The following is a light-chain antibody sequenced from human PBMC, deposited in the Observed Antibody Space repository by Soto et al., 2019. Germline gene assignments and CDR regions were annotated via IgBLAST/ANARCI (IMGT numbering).Light chain of an antibody. J-gene: IGLJ3*02. Sequence: VLTQPPSVSGAPGQRVTISCTGSGSNVGAGYDVHWYQQFPGTAPKLLIHDNTNRPSGVPDRFSASKSGTSASLAITGLQAEDEADYYCQSYDSSLSAWVFGGGTKLTVL. CDR1: GSNVGAGYD. V-gene: IGLV1-40*01. CDR2: DNT. CDR3: QSYDSSLSAWV.